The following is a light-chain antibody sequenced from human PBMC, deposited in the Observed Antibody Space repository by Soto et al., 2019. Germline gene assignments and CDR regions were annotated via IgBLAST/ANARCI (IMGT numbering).Light chain of an antibody. CDR1: NSDVGTYDY. CDR2: DVT. CDR3: LSYINYNTYV. V-gene: IGLV2-14*01. J-gene: IGLJ1*01. Sequence: QSALTQPASVSGSPGQSITISCTVSNSDVGTYDYVSWYQQHPGKTPKLIIYDVTNRPSGVSSRFSGSNSGHTASLTISGLQPEDEADYYCLSYINYNTYVFGTGTKLTVL.